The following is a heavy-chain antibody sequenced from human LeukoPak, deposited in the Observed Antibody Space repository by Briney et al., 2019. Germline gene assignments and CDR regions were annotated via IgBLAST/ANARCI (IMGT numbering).Heavy chain of an antibody. D-gene: IGHD4-23*01. CDR2: ISGSGGST. V-gene: IGHV3-23*01. CDR1: GFTFSSYA. J-gene: IGHJ3*02. CDR3: AKDPWTTVVTLDAFDI. Sequence: PGGSLRLSCAASGFTFSSYAMSWVRQAPGKGLEWVSAISGSGGSTYYADSVKGRFTISRDNSKNTLYLQMNSLRAEDTAVYYCAKDPWTTVVTLDAFDIWGQGTMVTVSS.